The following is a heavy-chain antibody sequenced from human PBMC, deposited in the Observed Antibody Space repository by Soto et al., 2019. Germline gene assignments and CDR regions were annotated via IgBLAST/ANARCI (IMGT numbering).Heavy chain of an antibody. J-gene: IGHJ4*02. D-gene: IGHD3-9*01. Sequence: EVQLVESGGDLVQPGGSLRLSCAASGFTFSTYWMHWVRQAPGKGLVWVSRISGDGSSTSYADSVKGRFTISRDNAKNTLYLQMNSLRAEDTAIYFCARGPHQTIFTGIINYWGQGSLVTVSS. CDR1: GFTFSTYW. V-gene: IGHV3-74*01. CDR3: ARGPHQTIFTGIINY. CDR2: ISGDGSST.